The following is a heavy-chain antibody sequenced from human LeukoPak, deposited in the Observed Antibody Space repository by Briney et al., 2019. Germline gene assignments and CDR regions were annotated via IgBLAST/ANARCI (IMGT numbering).Heavy chain of an antibody. CDR3: ARGNWNWFDP. CDR1: GGSISSGGYY. D-gene: IGHD1-1*01. CDR2: INHSGST. Sequence: PSQTLSLTCTVSGGSISSGGYYWSWIRQPPGKGLEWIGEINHSGSTNYNPSLKSRVTISVDTSKNQFSLKLSSVTAADTAVYYCARGNWNWFDPWGQGTLVTVSS. V-gene: IGHV4-30-2*01. J-gene: IGHJ5*02.